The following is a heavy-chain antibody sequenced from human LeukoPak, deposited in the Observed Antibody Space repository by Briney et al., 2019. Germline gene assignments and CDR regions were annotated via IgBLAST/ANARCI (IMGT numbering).Heavy chain of an antibody. D-gene: IGHD5-18*01. CDR2: ISGSSGST. CDR3: AKDGYSYGYTYYFDY. J-gene: IGHJ4*02. Sequence: GGSLRLSCAASGFTFSSYAMSWVRQAPGKGLEWVSAISGSSGSTYYADSVKGRFTISRDNSKNTLYLQMNSLRAEDTAVYYCAKDGYSYGYTYYFDYWGQGTLVTVSS. CDR1: GFTFSSYA. V-gene: IGHV3-23*01.